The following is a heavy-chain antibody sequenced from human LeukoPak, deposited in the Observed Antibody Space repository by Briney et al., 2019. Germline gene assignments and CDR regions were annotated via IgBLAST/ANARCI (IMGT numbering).Heavy chain of an antibody. CDR3: AKDQSGWSGYATPGY. Sequence: GGSLRLSCAASGFTFSSYGMHWVRQAPGKGLEWVGVISYDGSNKYYADSVKGRFTISRDNSKNTMYLQMNSLRAEDTAIYYCAKDQSGWSGYATPGYWGQGTLVTVSS. V-gene: IGHV3-30*18. D-gene: IGHD5-12*01. CDR2: ISYDGSNK. CDR1: GFTFSSYG. J-gene: IGHJ4*02.